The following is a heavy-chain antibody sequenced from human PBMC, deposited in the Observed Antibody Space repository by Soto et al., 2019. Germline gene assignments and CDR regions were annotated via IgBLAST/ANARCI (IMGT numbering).Heavy chain of an antibody. J-gene: IGHJ6*02. D-gene: IGHD2-2*01. V-gene: IGHV1-69*01. CDR1: GGKFSSYA. CDR3: ARSQGSSTSLEIYYYLYSGMDV. Sequence: QVQLVQSGAEVKKPGSSVKVSCKASGGKFSSYAISWVRQAPGQGLEWMGGIIPMSGTANYAQKFQGRVTITADESTSTAYMELSSLRSEDPAVYYCARSQGSSTSLEIYYYLYSGMDVWGQGTMVTVSS. CDR2: IIPMSGTA.